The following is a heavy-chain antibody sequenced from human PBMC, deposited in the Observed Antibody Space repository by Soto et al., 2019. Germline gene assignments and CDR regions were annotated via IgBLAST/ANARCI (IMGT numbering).Heavy chain of an antibody. V-gene: IGHV3-21*01. CDR2: ISSSSSYI. D-gene: IGHD6-6*01. Sequence: EVQLVEPGGGLVKPGGSLRLSCAASGFTFSSYSMNWVRQAPGKGLEWVSSISSSSSYIDDADSVKGRSTISRDNAKKSLYLQMNSLRAEDTAVYYCARDVYSSSRYFDYWGQGTLVTVSS. J-gene: IGHJ4*02. CDR3: ARDVYSSSRYFDY. CDR1: GFTFSSYS.